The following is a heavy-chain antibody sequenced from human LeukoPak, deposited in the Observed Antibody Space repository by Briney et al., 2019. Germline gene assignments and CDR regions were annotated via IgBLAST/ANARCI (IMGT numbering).Heavy chain of an antibody. CDR1: GFTFSDYY. Sequence: GGSLRLSCAASGFTFSDYYMSWIRQAPGKRLEWVSYISSSGSGTYYADSVKGRFSISRDNAKNSLYLQMNSLRAEDTAVYYCARGAYYDSSGSYLDSWGQGTLVTVSS. V-gene: IGHV3-11*04. CDR3: ARGAYYDSSGSYLDS. CDR2: ISSSGSGT. J-gene: IGHJ5*01. D-gene: IGHD3-22*01.